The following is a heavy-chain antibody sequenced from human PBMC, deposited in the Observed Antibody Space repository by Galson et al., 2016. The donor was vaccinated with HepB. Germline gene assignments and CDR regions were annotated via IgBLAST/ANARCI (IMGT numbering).Heavy chain of an antibody. CDR1: GFSFSSYW. Sequence: QSGAEVKKPGESLRISCKASGFSFSSYWIGWVRQMPGKGLEWMGIIYPGDSNTRDSPSFQGQVTISADRSINTAYLQWSSLKASDTAMYYCARPGGRDGYKRICGAIYIWGPGTRVSVSS. D-gene: IGHD5-24*01. CDR3: ARPGGRDGYKRICGAIYI. J-gene: IGHJ3*02. V-gene: IGHV5-51*01. CDR2: IYPGDSNT.